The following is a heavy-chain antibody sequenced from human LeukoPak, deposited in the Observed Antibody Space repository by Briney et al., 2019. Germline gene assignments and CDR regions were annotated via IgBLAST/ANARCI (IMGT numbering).Heavy chain of an antibody. V-gene: IGHV3-7*03. Sequence: GGSLRLSCAASGFTFSSYYMSWVRQAPGKGLEWVALINPDGSERYYVDSVKGRFTISRDNAKNSLYLQMDSLRDDDTAMYFCTRDLAAVPGPRMDVWGQGTTVTVSS. CDR2: INPDGSER. J-gene: IGHJ6*02. D-gene: IGHD6-19*01. CDR3: TRDLAAVPGPRMDV. CDR1: GFTFSSYY.